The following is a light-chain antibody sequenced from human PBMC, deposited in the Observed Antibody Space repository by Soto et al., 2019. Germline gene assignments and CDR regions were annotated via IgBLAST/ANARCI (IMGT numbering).Light chain of an antibody. V-gene: IGKV3D-20*02. CDR3: QQRGNRPPWT. CDR1: QRVSNNY. CDR2: GAS. Sequence: EIVLTQSPGTLSPSPGERATLSCRASQRVSNNYLAWYQQKPGQAPRLLIYGASSRATGIPDRFSGSGSGTDFTLTISRLEPEDFAVYYCQQRGNRPPWTFGQGTKVDI. J-gene: IGKJ1*01.